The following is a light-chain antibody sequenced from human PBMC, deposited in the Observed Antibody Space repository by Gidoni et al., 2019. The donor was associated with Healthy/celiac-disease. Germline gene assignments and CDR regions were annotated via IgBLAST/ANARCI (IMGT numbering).Light chain of an antibody. Sequence: EIVLTQSPATLSLSPGERATLSCRAGQSISSYLAWYQQKPGQAPRLLIYDASNRATGIPARFSGSGSGTDFTLTISSLEPEDFAVYYCQRGFTFGPGTKVDIK. CDR3: QRGFT. CDR1: QSISSY. CDR2: DAS. J-gene: IGKJ3*01. V-gene: IGKV3-11*01.